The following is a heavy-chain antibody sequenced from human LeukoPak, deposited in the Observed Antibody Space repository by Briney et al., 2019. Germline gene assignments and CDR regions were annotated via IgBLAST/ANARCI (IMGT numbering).Heavy chain of an antibody. Sequence: GGSLRLSCAASGFTFSSYAMSWVRQAPGKGLEWVSAISGSGGSTYYADSVKGRFTISRDNSKNPLYLQMNRLRGEGTAVYYCAKACSSTSCSYGYYYYYMDVWGKGTPVNVSS. CDR1: GFTFSSYA. CDR2: ISGSGGST. V-gene: IGHV3-23*01. D-gene: IGHD2-2*01. J-gene: IGHJ6*03. CDR3: AKACSSTSCSYGYYYYYMDV.